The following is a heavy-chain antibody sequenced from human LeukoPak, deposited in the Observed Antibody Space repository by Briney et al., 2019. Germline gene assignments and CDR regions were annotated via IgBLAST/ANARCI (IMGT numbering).Heavy chain of an antibody. CDR1: GYTFTGYY. CDR2: INPNSGGT. Sequence: ASVTVSCKASGYTFTGYYMHWVRQAPGQGLEWMGWINPNSGGTNYAQKFQGRVTITADKSTSTAYMELSSLRSEDTAVYYCARDLGTAMVFDYWGQGTLVTVSS. CDR3: ARDLGTAMVFDY. J-gene: IGHJ4*02. V-gene: IGHV1-2*02. D-gene: IGHD5-18*01.